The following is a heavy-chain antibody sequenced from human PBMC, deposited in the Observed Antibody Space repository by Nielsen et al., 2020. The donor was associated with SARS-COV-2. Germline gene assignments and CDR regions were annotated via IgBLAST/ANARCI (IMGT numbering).Heavy chain of an antibody. CDR3: TTGPPFGGVDAG. CDR1: GVNFRMAW. V-gene: IGHV3-15*01. D-gene: IGHD3-16*01. J-gene: IGHJ4*02. Sequence: GESLKISCAASGVNFRMAWMNWVRQTPKKGLEWVGRIRSKTDGGATDYAAPVRGRFTISRDDSRDTVYLQMNSLNSEDTGVYYCTTGPPFGGVDAGWGQGTEVTVSS. CDR2: IRSKTDGGAT.